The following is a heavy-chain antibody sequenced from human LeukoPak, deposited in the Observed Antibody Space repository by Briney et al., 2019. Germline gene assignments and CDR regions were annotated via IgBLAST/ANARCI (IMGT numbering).Heavy chain of an antibody. J-gene: IGHJ4*02. Sequence: GRSLGLSCAASGFTFDDYAMHWVRQAPGKGLEWVSGISWNSGSIGYADSVKGRFTISRDNAKNSLFLQMNSVRAEDTAIYYCARDLGWFHFDSWGQGTLVTVSS. CDR2: ISWNSGSI. V-gene: IGHV3-9*01. CDR3: ARDLGWFHFDS. CDR1: GFTFDDYA. D-gene: IGHD2-15*01.